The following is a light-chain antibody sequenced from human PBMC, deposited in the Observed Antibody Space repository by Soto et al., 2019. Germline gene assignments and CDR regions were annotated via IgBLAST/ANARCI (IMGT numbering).Light chain of an antibody. V-gene: IGLV1-40*01. CDR3: QSYDSSLSCFYV. J-gene: IGLJ1*01. CDR2: GNS. Sequence: QSALPQPPSVSGAPGQRVTISCTGSSSNIGAGYDVHWYQQLPGTAPKLLIYGNSNRPSGVPDRFSGSKSGTSASLAITGLQAEDEADYYCQSYDSSLSCFYVFGTGTKVTVL. CDR1: SSNIGAGYD.